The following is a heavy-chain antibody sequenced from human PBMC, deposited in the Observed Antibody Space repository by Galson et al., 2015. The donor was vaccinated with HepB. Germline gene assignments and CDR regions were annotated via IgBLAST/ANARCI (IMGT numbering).Heavy chain of an antibody. CDR1: GFTFSTYR. CDR3: ARGSEMSP. V-gene: IGHV3-48*02. D-gene: IGHD5-24*01. Sequence: SLRLSCAASGFTFSTYRMNWVRQAPGKGLEWVSHISSSGMINYADSVKGRFTISRDNAQKSLYLQMNSLRDEDTAVYYCARGSEMSPWGQGTLVTVSS. CDR2: ISSSGMI. J-gene: IGHJ4*02.